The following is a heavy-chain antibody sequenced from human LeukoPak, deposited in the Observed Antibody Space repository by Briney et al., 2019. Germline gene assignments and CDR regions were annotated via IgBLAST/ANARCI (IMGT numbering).Heavy chain of an antibody. CDR1: GGSISSYY. J-gene: IGHJ5*02. D-gene: IGHD5-12*01. CDR2: IYYSGST. V-gene: IGHV4-59*08. Sequence: PSETLSLTCTVSGGSISSYYWSWIRQPPGKGLEWIGYIYYSGSTNYNPSLKSRVTISVDTSKNQFSLKLSSVTAADTAVYYCARAGHSGHDPSWFDPWGQGTLVTVSS. CDR3: ARAGHSGHDPSWFDP.